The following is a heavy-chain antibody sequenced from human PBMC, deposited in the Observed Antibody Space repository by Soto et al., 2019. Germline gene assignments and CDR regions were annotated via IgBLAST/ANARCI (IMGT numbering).Heavy chain of an antibody. V-gene: IGHV6-1*01. CDR3: ATWRFYY. Sequence: SHTLPLPCALSGDRVSSNSPAWHWIRHSPSRGLEWLGRTYYRSKCYNDYAASMRSRITINPDTTKNQFSLQLNSATPEDTAVYYCATWRFYYWGQGTLVTVSS. CDR1: GDRVSSNSPA. J-gene: IGHJ4*02. CDR2: TYYRSKCYN.